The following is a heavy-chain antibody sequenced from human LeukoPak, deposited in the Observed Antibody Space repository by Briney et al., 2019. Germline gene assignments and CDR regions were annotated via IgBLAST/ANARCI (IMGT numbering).Heavy chain of an antibody. V-gene: IGHV4-59*01. J-gene: IGHJ4*02. CDR3: ARGTAVAEGDY. CDR2: IYYSGST. Sequence: SETLSLTCTVSGGAINSYYWSWIRQPPGKGLQWIGYIYYSGSTNYNPSPKSRVTISLDTSKNQFSLNLSSVTAADTAVYYCARGTAVAEGDYWGQGTLVIVSS. CDR1: GGAINSYY. D-gene: IGHD6-13*01.